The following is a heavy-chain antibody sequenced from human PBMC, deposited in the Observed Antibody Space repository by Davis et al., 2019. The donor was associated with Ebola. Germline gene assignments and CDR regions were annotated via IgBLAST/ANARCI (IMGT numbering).Heavy chain of an antibody. D-gene: IGHD1-26*01. CDR1: GGTFSSYA. J-gene: IGHJ6*02. Sequence: SVKVSCKASGGTFSSYAISWVRQAPGQGLEWMGGIIPIFGTANYTQKFQGRVTITADKSTSTAYMELSSLRSEDTAVYYCARGWSGSYYYGMDVWGQGTTVTVSS. CDR2: IIPIFGTA. CDR3: ARGWSGSYYYGMDV. V-gene: IGHV1-69*06.